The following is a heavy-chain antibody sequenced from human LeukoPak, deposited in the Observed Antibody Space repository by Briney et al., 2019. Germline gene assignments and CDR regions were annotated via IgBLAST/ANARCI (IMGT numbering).Heavy chain of an antibody. CDR2: IWFDGSQQ. V-gene: IGHV3-33*01. CDR3: AREAGSDYLFDS. J-gene: IGHJ4*03. Sequence: GGSQRLSCEASGFRFNTYGMHWVRQAPGKGLAWVAVIWFDGSQQYYADSVKGRFAISRDNSKNMVFLQMNSLRVEDTGTYYCAREAGSDYLFDSWGQGTLVTVS. D-gene: IGHD4-17*01. CDR1: GFRFNTYG.